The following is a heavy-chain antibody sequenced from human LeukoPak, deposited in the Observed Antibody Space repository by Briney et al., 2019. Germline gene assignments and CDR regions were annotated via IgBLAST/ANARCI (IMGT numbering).Heavy chain of an antibody. CDR3: ASIQTGGVTPFDY. Sequence: GGSLRLSCAASGFTFSSQAMSWVRQAPGKGLEWVSGIRGSGGSTYYADSVKGRFTISRDNAKNSLYLQMNSLRAEDTAVYYCASIQTGGVTPFDYWGQGTLVTVSS. J-gene: IGHJ4*02. V-gene: IGHV3-23*01. D-gene: IGHD3-16*01. CDR2: IRGSGGST. CDR1: GFTFSSQA.